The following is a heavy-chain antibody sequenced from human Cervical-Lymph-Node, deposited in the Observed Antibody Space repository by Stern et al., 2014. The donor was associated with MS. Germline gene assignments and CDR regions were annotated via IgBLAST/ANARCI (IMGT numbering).Heavy chain of an antibody. V-gene: IGHV3-30*18. J-gene: IGHJ4*02. Sequence: VQLLESGGGVVQPGRSLRLSCAASGITFSDYGIHWIRQAPGKGLEWVAVITYDGSKKYYADFVKGRFTISRDNSKSTVDLEMNNLRAEDTALYYCTKAGYGGSYSDDWGQGTLVTVSS. CDR1: GITFSDYG. CDR3: TKAGYGGSYSDD. CDR2: ITYDGSKK. D-gene: IGHD3-10*01.